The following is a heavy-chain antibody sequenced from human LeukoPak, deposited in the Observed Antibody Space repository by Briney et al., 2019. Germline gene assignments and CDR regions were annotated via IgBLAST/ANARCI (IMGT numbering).Heavy chain of an antibody. J-gene: IGHJ3*02. CDR2: IYYSGST. D-gene: IGHD3-22*01. V-gene: IGHV4-59*01. Sequence: TSETLSLTCTVSGGSISSYYWSWIRQPPGKGLEWIGYIYYSGSTNYNPSLKSRVTILVDTSKNQFSLKLSSVTAADTAVYYCARDLGSYYDDAFDIWGQGIMVTVSS. CDR1: GGSISSYY. CDR3: ARDLGSYYDDAFDI.